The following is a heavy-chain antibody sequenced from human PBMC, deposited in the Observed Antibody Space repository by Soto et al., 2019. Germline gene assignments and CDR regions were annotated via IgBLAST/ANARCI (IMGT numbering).Heavy chain of an antibody. CDR3: ARHVRFLEWLLSDYYYYYMDV. CDR1: GGSISSSSYY. D-gene: IGHD3-3*01. Sequence: PSETLSLTCTVSGGSISSSSYYWGWIRQPPGKGLEWIRSIYYSGSTYYNPSLKSRVTISVDTSKNQFSLKLSSVTAADTAVYYCARHVRFLEWLLSDYYYYYMDVWGKGTTVTVSS. V-gene: IGHV4-39*01. J-gene: IGHJ6*03. CDR2: IYYSGST.